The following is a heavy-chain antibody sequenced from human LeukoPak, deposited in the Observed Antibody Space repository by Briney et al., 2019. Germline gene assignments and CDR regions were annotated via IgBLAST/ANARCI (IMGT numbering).Heavy chain of an antibody. D-gene: IGHD2/OR15-2a*01. Sequence: PGGSLRLSCAASGLXFSNYAVGWVRQAPGRGREWVPAISNSGGRTYYADSVKGRFTISRDNSKNTPYLQMNSLRDDDAGVYYCAKRMGYDFGHFDYWGQGALVTVSS. V-gene: IGHV3-23*01. CDR3: AKRMGYDFGHFDY. CDR2: ISNSGGRT. J-gene: IGHJ4*02. CDR1: GLXFSNYA.